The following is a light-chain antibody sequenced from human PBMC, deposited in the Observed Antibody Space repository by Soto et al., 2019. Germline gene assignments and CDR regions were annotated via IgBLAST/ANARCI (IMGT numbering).Light chain of an antibody. CDR1: SSDVGGYNY. Sequence: QSALTQPASVSGSPGQSITISCTGTSSDVGGYNYVSWYQQHPGKAPKLMIYDVSNRPSGVSNRFSGSKSGNTASLTISGPQAEDEADYYSSSYTSSSTLGVFGGGTKLTVL. V-gene: IGLV2-14*01. J-gene: IGLJ2*01. CDR2: DVS. CDR3: SSYTSSSTLGV.